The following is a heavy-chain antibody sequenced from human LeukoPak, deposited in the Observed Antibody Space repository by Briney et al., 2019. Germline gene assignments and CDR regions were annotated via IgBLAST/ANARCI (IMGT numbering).Heavy chain of an antibody. V-gene: IGHV1-46*04. CDR2: INPSGGST. Sequence: ASVKVSCKASGYTFTSYYMNWVRQAPGQGLEWMGIINPSGGSTSYAQKLQGRVTMTRDTSTSTVYMELSSLRSEDMAVYYCARDSPKHSSGYYHAFDIWGQGTMVTVSS. J-gene: IGHJ3*02. CDR1: GYTFTSYY. CDR3: ARDSPKHSSGYYHAFDI. D-gene: IGHD3-22*01.